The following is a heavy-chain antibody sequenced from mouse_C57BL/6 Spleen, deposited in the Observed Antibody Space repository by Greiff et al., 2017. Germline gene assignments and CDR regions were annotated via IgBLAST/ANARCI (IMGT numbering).Heavy chain of an antibody. CDR3: ASRAYRNHWYFDV. CDR2: IYPGDGDT. D-gene: IGHD2-1*01. V-gene: IGHV1-80*01. Sequence: QVQLQQSGAELVKPGASVKISCKASGYAFSSYWMNWVKQRPGKGLEWIGQIYPGDGDTNYNGKFKGKATLTADKSSSTAYMQLSSLTSEDSAVYFCASRAYRNHWYFDVWGTGTTVTVSS. CDR1: GYAFSSYW. J-gene: IGHJ1*03.